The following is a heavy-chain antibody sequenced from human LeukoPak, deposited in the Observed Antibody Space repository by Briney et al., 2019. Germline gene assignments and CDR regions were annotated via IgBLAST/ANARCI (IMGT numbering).Heavy chain of an antibody. CDR1: GFTFSSSA. J-gene: IGHJ4*02. Sequence: AGGSLRLSCAASGFTFSSSAMSWVRQVPGKGLEWVSAISGSGGSTYYADSVKGRFTISRDNSKNTLYLQMNSLRAEDTAVYYCAKDRRRIAVAGTQDYWGQGTLVTVSS. CDR3: AKDRRRIAVAGTQDY. D-gene: IGHD6-19*01. CDR2: ISGSGGST. V-gene: IGHV3-23*01.